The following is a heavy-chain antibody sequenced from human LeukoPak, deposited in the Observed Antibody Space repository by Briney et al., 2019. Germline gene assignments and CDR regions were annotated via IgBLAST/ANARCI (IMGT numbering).Heavy chain of an antibody. CDR3: AREANHYDSSGSMDV. CDR1: GFTFSSYW. V-gene: IGHV3-7*01. J-gene: IGHJ6*03. D-gene: IGHD3-22*01. CDR2: IKQDGSEK. Sequence: GGSLRLSCAASGFTFSSYWMSWVRQAPGKGLEWVANIKQDGSEKYYVDSVKGRFTISRDNAKNSLYLQMNSLRAEDTAVYYCAREANHYDSSGSMDVWGRGTTVTVSS.